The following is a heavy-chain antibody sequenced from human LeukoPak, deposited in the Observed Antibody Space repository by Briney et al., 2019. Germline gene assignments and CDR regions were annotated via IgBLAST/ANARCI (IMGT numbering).Heavy chain of an antibody. D-gene: IGHD1-26*01. Sequence: GGSLRLSCAASGLTFSSAWMSWVRQAPGKGLEWVGRIKSKTDGGTTDYGAPVKGRFIISRDDSKNTLYLQMNGLKIEDTAVYYCITDPGEWEPIWGQGTMVTVSS. CDR1: GLTFSSAW. V-gene: IGHV3-15*01. CDR3: ITDPGEWEPI. CDR2: IKSKTDGGTT. J-gene: IGHJ3*02.